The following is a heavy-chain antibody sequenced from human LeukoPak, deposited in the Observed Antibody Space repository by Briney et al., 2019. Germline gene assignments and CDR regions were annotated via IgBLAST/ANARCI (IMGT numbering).Heavy chain of an antibody. CDR3: AKVVYEGVNYYYYYYMDV. CDR2: IRYDGSNK. CDR1: GFTFSSYG. Sequence: GGSLRLSCAASGFTFSSYGMHWVRQAPGKGLEWVAFIRYDGSNKYYADSVKGRFTISRDNSKNTLYLQMNSLRAEDTAVCYCAKVVYEGVNYYYYYYMDVWGKGTTVTVSS. D-gene: IGHD5/OR15-5a*01. V-gene: IGHV3-30*02. J-gene: IGHJ6*03.